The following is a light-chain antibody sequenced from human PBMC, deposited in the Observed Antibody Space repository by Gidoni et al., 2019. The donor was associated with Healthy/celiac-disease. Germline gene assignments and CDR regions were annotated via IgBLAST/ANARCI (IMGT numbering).Light chain of an antibody. CDR3: QSYDSSLRGV. Sequence: QSVLTQPPSVSGAPWQRVTISCTGSSSNIGAGYDVHWYHQLPGTAPKLLMYGNRHRPSGVPDRFSGSKSGTSASLAITGLQAEDEADYYCQSYDSSLRGVFGGGTKLTVL. CDR2: GNR. J-gene: IGLJ3*02. V-gene: IGLV1-40*01. CDR1: SSNIGAGYD.